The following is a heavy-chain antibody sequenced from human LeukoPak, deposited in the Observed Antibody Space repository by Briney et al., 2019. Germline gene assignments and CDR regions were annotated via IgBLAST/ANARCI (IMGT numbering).Heavy chain of an antibody. D-gene: IGHD6-19*01. V-gene: IGHV1-69*13. CDR2: IIPIFGTA. CDR1: GGTFSSYA. Sequence: SVKVSCKASGGTFSSYAISWVRQAPGQGLEWMGGIIPIFGTANYAQKFQGRVTITADEPTSTAYMELSSLRSEDTAVYYCARDLRGWLYYYYGMDVWGQGTTVTVSS. CDR3: ARDLRGWLYYYYGMDV. J-gene: IGHJ6*02.